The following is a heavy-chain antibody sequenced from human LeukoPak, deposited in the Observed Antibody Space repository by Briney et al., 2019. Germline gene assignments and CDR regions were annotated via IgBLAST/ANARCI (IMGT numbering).Heavy chain of an antibody. J-gene: IGHJ4*02. Sequence: GGSLRLSCAASGFTVSSNYMSWVRQAPGKGLEWVSVIYSGGSRYYADSVKGRFTISRDNSKNTMYLQMNSLRAEDTAVYYCAKLAHNYDTKVDYWGQGTLVTVSS. D-gene: IGHD3-16*01. CDR2: IYSGGSR. CDR3: AKLAHNYDTKVDY. CDR1: GFTVSSNY. V-gene: IGHV3-53*01.